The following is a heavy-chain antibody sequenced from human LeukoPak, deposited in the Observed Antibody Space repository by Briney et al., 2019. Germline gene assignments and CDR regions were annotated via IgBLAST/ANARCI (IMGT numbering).Heavy chain of an antibody. J-gene: IGHJ4*02. V-gene: IGHV3-7*01. CDR2: IKQDGSEK. CDR3: ARVKPVTMWGGPLDY. D-gene: IGHD4-17*01. CDR1: GFTFSSYW. Sequence: AGGSLRLSCAASGFTFSSYWMSWVRQAPGKGLEWVANIKQDGSEKYYVDSVKGRFTISRDNAKNSLYLQMNSLRAEDTAVYYCARVKPVTMWGGPLDYWGQGTLVTVSS.